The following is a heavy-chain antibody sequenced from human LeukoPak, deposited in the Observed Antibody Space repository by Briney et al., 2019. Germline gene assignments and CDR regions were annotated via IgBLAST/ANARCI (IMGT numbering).Heavy chain of an antibody. CDR3: ARETYSNILTGTDY. D-gene: IGHD3-9*01. V-gene: IGHV1-18*01. Sequence: ASVKVSCKASGYTFTTYGLSWVRQAPGQGLEWLGWISTYDDNIKYAQSLQGRLTLTIDTSTSTAYMELRSLTSDDTAVYYCARETYSNILTGTDYWGPGTLVRVAS. CDR2: ISTYDDNI. CDR1: GYTFTTYG. J-gene: IGHJ4*02.